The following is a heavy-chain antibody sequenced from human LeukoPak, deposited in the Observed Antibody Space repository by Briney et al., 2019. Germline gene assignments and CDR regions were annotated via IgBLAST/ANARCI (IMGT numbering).Heavy chain of an antibody. J-gene: IGHJ5*02. D-gene: IGHD3-9*01. CDR1: GGSISSGDYY. V-gene: IGHV4-30-4*08. Sequence: SETLSLTCTVSGGSISSGDYYWSWIRQPPGKGLEWIGYIYYSGSTYCNPSLKSRVTISVDTSKNQFSLKLSSMTAADTAVYYCAPERKYYDILTGFWASGWFDPWGQGTLVTVSS. CDR2: IYYSGST. CDR3: APERKYYDILTGFWASGWFDP.